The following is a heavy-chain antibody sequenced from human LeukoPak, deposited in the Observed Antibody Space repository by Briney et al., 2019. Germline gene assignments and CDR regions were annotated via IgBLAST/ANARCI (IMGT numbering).Heavy chain of an antibody. CDR1: GGSISSYY. CDR2: MYSGGST. CDR3: SRSRYYYGSGSYYSAYLMDV. Sequence: ASETLSLTCTVSGGSISSYYWSWIRQPPGKGLEWIGYMYSGGSTNYNPSLKSRVTISVDTSKNPFSLKLSSVTAADTAVYYCSRSRYYYGSGSYYSAYLMDVWGQGTTVTVSS. D-gene: IGHD3-10*01. V-gene: IGHV4-59*01. J-gene: IGHJ6*02.